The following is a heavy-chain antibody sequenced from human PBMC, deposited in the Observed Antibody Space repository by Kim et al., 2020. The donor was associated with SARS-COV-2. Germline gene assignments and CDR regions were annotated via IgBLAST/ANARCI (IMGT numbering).Heavy chain of an antibody. J-gene: IGHJ6*02. CDR2: IYYSGST. D-gene: IGHD3-10*01. Sequence: SETLSLTCTVSGGSITSGGFYWSWIRQHPGKGLEWIGYIYYSGSTYYNPSLRSRLTISLDTSENQFSLKLSSVTAADTAVYYCASEGITMLRGPNYGMDVWGQGTTVTVSS. CDR3: ASEGITMLRGPNYGMDV. CDR1: GGSITSGGFY. V-gene: IGHV4-31*03.